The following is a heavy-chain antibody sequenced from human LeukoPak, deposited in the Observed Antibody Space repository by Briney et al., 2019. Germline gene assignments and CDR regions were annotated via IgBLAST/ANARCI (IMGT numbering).Heavy chain of an antibody. V-gene: IGHV4-30-4*01. CDR3: ARGGVGGYDYFDS. CDR2: ITYSGST. J-gene: IGHJ4*02. Sequence: PSQTLSLTCTVSGGSISSDDYYWRWIRQPPGKGLEWIGHITYSGSTDYSPSLRSRVTRSVDTSKNQFSLKLNSVTAAEAAMYFCARGGVGGYDYFDSWGQGTLVAVSS. CDR1: GGSISSDDYY. D-gene: IGHD5-12*01.